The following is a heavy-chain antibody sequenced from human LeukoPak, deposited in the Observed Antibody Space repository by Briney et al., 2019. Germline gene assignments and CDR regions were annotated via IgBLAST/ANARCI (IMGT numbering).Heavy chain of an antibody. J-gene: IGHJ4*02. CDR1: GFTFSSYW. CDR3: ARDIYDILTGESPHFDY. V-gene: IGHV3-7*01. D-gene: IGHD3-9*01. Sequence: GGSLRLSCAASGFTFSSYWMSWVRQAPGKGLEWVANIKQDGSEKYYVDSVKGRFTISRDNAKNSLYLQMNSLRAGDTAVYYCARDIYDILTGESPHFDYWGQGTLVTVSS. CDR2: IKQDGSEK.